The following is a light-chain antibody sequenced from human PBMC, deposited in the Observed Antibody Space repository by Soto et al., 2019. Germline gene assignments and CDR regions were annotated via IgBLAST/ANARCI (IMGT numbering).Light chain of an antibody. CDR3: QQRET. Sequence: DIRMTQSPSSLSASVGDRVTITCRASQAIHSYLNWYQQKPGKATNLLIFATSTLQSGFPSRFSGSGSGTDFTLTISSLQPEDFETYYCQQRETLGPGTKVDIK. J-gene: IGKJ3*01. CDR2: ATS. CDR1: QAIHSY. V-gene: IGKV1-39*01.